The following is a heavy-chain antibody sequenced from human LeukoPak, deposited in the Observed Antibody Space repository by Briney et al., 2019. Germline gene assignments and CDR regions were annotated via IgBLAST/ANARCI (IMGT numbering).Heavy chain of an antibody. Sequence: GGSLRLSCAASGFTVSSTYMSWVRQAPGKGLEWVSVIYNDGSTYYADSVKGRFTISRDNSKNTLYLQMNSLRAEDTAVYYCAKDGTYDYVWGSYRPSDYWGQGTLVTVSS. CDR2: IYNDGST. J-gene: IGHJ4*02. CDR1: GFTVSSTY. V-gene: IGHV3-53*01. D-gene: IGHD3-16*02. CDR3: AKDGTYDYVWGSYRPSDY.